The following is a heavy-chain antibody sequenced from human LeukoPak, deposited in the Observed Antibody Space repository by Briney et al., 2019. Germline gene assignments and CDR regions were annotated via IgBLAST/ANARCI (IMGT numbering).Heavy chain of an antibody. CDR3: ARQNGVGLFSLP. Sequence: PGGSLRLSCAASGFTFSTYNMNWVRQAPGKGLEWVSSISSSSSYIYYADSVKGRFTISRDNAKNSLYLQMNSLRAEDTAVYYCARQNGVGLFSLPGGQGILVTVSS. D-gene: IGHD2-8*01. J-gene: IGHJ4*02. CDR1: GFTFSTYN. V-gene: IGHV3-21*01. CDR2: ISSSSSYI.